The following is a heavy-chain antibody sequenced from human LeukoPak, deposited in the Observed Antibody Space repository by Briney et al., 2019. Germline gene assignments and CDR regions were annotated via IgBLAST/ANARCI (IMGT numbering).Heavy chain of an antibody. V-gene: IGHV3-23*01. J-gene: IGHJ4*02. CDR1: GFPFSSYA. Sequence: QPGGSLRLSCAASGFPFSSYAMSWVRQAPGKGREWVSSISGSGDRTFYADSVKGRFTISRDNSKNTMVVQMNRQRGEDTAVYYCAKYYYGLGSYGRCFDYWGQGTLVTVSS. CDR2: ISGSGDRT. D-gene: IGHD3-10*01. CDR3: AKYYYGLGSYGRCFDY.